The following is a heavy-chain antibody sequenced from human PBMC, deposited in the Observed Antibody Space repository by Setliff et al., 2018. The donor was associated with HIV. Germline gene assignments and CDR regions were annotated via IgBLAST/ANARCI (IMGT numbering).Heavy chain of an antibody. Sequence: GESLKISCAASGFTFNTAWMHWVRQAPGKGLEWVGRVKSRTDGGTTDYAASVRGRFTISRDDSRNTVYLQMNFLKLEGTALYFCTREVRHGNYYFDSWGQGTPVTVSS. J-gene: IGHJ4*02. CDR2: VKSRTDGGTT. D-gene: IGHD3-3*01. CDR3: TREVRHGNYYFDS. V-gene: IGHV3-15*01. CDR1: GFTFNTAW.